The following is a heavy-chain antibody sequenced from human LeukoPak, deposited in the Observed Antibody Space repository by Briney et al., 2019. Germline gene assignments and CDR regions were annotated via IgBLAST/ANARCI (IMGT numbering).Heavy chain of an antibody. J-gene: IGHJ4*02. D-gene: IGHD1-26*01. CDR1: GFTFSSYA. Sequence: GGSLRLSCAASGFTFSSYAMSWVRQAPGKGLEWVSVISISGGSTYYADSVKGRFTIFRDNSKNTLYVQMNSLRAEDTAVYYCAKDGRGLDNWGQGTLVTVSP. CDR2: ISISGGST. V-gene: IGHV3-23*01. CDR3: AKDGRGLDN.